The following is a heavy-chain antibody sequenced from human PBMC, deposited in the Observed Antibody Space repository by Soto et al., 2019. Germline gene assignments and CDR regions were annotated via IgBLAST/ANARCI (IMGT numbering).Heavy chain of an antibody. CDR3: AKDLCNHCWDYYYGMDV. J-gene: IGHJ6*02. CDR2: ISSSSSYI. D-gene: IGHD3-16*01. CDR1: GFTFSSYS. Sequence: GGSLRLSCAASGFTFSSYSMNWVRQAPGKGLEWVSSISSSSSYIYYADSVKGRFTISRDNAKNTLYLQMNSLRAEDTAVYYCAKDLCNHCWDYYYGMDVWGQGTTVTVSS. V-gene: IGHV3-21*01.